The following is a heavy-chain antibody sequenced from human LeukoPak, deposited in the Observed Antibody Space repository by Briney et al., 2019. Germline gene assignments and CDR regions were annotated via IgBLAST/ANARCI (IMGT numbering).Heavy chain of an antibody. D-gene: IGHD6-6*01. CDR1: GGSFRSYY. Sequence: PSETLSLTCTVSGGSFRSYYCSWIRQPPGKGLEWIGEINHSGSTNYNPSLKSRVTISVDTSKNQFSLELSSVSAADTALYYCARLIRQLVPYYYYYMDVWGKGTTVTVSS. CDR3: ARLIRQLVPYYYYYMDV. J-gene: IGHJ6*03. V-gene: IGHV4-34*01. CDR2: INHSGST.